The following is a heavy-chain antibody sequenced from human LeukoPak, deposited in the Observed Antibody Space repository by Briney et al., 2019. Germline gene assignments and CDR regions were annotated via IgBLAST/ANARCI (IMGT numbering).Heavy chain of an antibody. V-gene: IGHV4-61*02. J-gene: IGHJ4*02. CDR1: GGSISSGFYY. D-gene: IGHD4-17*01. CDR3: AREREGPYGYLDY. Sequence: SETLSLTCTVSGGSISSGFYYWSWIRQPAGKGLEWIGRIYISGSTNYNPSLKSRVTISVDTSKNQFSLKLSSATAADTAVYYCAREREGPYGYLDYWGQGTLVTVSS. CDR2: IYISGST.